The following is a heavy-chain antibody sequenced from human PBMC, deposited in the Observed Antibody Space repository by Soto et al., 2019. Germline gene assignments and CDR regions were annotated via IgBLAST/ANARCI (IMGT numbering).Heavy chain of an antibody. D-gene: IGHD3-3*01. Sequence: VASVKVSCKASGYTFTSYDINWVRQATGQGLEWMGWMNPNSGNTGYAQKFQGRVTMTRNTSISTAYMELSSLRSEDTAVYYCARGSPYYDFWSGYWFDPWGQGTLVTVSS. CDR2: MNPNSGNT. CDR3: ARGSPYYDFWSGYWFDP. V-gene: IGHV1-8*01. CDR1: GYTFTSYD. J-gene: IGHJ5*02.